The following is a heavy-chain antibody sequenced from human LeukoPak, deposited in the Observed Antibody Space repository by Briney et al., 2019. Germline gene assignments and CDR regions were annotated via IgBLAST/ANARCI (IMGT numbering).Heavy chain of an antibody. V-gene: IGHV3-30*18. D-gene: IGHD1-26*01. Sequence: GRSLRLSCAASGFTFSSYDMHWVRQAPGKGLEWVAVISYDGSNKYYADSVKGRFTISRDNSKNTLYLQMNSLRAEDTAVYYCAKTIVGAAWFDPWGQGTLVTVSS. CDR1: GFTFSSYD. J-gene: IGHJ5*02. CDR2: ISYDGSNK. CDR3: AKTIVGAAWFDP.